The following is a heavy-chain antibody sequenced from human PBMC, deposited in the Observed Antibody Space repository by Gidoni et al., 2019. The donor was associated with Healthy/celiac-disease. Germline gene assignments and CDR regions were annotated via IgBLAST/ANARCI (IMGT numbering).Heavy chain of an antibody. CDR2: ISSSSSYI. D-gene: IGHD1-26*01. J-gene: IGHJ4*02. V-gene: IGHV3-21*01. CDR1: GFTFSSYS. CDR3: ARDGSSGSYLGSFDY. Sequence: EVQLVESGGGLVKPGGSLRLSCAASGFTFSSYSRTWVRQAPGKGLEWVSSISSSSSYIYYADSVKGRFTISRDNAKNSLYLQMNSLRAEDTAVYYCARDGSSGSYLGSFDYWGQGTLVTVSS.